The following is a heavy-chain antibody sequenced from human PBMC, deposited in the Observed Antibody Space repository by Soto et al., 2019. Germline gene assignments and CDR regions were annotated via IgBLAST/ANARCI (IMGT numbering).Heavy chain of an antibody. CDR3: TRDSSRFY. CDR1: GVSISSHDW. CDR2: SHQSGNT. D-gene: IGHD6-13*01. V-gene: IGHV4-4*02. Sequence: QVQLQESGPGLVKPSGTLSLTCAVSGVSISSHDWWTWVRQPPGKGLEWIGDSHQSGNTNYNSSLESRVTISVDKSKNQFSLKLTSVTVADTAVYCATRDSSRFYWGQGTLVTVSS. J-gene: IGHJ4*02.